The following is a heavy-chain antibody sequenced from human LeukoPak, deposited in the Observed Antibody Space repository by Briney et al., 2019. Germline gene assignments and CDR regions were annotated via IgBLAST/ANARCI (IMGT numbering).Heavy chain of an antibody. CDR2: INPNSGGT. J-gene: IGHJ6*02. Sequence: GASVKVSCKASGYTFTGYYMHWVRQAPGQGLEWMGWINPNSGGTNYAQKFQGWDTMTRDTSISTAYMELSRLRSDDTAVYYCAASDSSGYYFSYGMDVWGQGTTVTVSS. CDR3: AASDSSGYYFSYGMDV. CDR1: GYTFTGYY. D-gene: IGHD3-22*01. V-gene: IGHV1-2*04.